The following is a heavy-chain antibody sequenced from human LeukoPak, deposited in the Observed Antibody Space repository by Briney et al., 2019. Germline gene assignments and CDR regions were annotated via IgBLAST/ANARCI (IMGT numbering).Heavy chain of an antibody. CDR3: ARDQRYYDSSGHLDY. CDR2: INPSGGRT. CDR1: GYTFTGYY. J-gene: IGHJ4*02. V-gene: IGHV1-46*01. D-gene: IGHD3-22*01. Sequence: ASVKVSCKASGYTFTGYYMHWVRQAPGQGLEWMGIINPSGGRTSYAQKFQGRVTMTRDTSTSTVYMELSSLRSEVTAVYYCARDQRYYDSSGHLDYWGQGTLVTVSS.